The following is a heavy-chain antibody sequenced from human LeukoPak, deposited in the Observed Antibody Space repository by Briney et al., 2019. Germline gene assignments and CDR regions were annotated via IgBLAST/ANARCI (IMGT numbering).Heavy chain of an antibody. D-gene: IGHD5-18*01. CDR2: IISSGGVT. V-gene: IGHV3-23*01. CDR1: GFTFSSYG. CDR3: AKNAGYSYGLYYFDY. J-gene: IGHJ4*02. Sequence: GGSLRLSCAASGFTFSSYGMSWVLQAPGKGLEWVSSIISSGGVTYYTDSLKGRFTISRDNSRNTVYLQMDSLRAEDSAVYYCAKNAGYSYGLYYFDYWGQGTLVTVSS.